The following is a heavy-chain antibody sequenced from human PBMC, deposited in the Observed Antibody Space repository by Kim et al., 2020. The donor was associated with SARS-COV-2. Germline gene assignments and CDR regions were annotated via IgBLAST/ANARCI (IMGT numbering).Heavy chain of an antibody. V-gene: IGHV3-30-3*01. CDR1: GFTFSSYA. Sequence: GGSLRLSCAASGFTFSSYAMHWVRQAPGKGLEWVAVISYDGSNKYYADSVKGRFTISRDNSKNTLYLQMNSLRAEDTAVYYCARDRPYFDYWGQGTLVTVSS. J-gene: IGHJ4*02. CDR3: ARDRPYFDY. CDR2: ISYDGSNK.